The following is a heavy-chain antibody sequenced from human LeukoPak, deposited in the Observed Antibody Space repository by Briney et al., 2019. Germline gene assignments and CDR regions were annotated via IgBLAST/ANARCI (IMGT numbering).Heavy chain of an antibody. CDR1: GFTFSSYA. CDR3: ARAIVVIPAAIRY. V-gene: IGHV3-23*01. CDR2: ISGSGGST. J-gene: IGHJ4*02. Sequence: PGGSLRLSCAASGFTFSSYAMSWVRQAPGKGLEWVSAISGSGGSTYYADSVKGRFTISRDNSKNTLYLQMNSLRAEDTAVYYCARAIVVIPAAIRYWGQGTLVTVSS. D-gene: IGHD2-2*01.